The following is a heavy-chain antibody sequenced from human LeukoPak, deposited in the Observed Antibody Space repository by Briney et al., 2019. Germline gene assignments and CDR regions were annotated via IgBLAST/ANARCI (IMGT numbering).Heavy chain of an antibody. V-gene: IGHV4-34*01. J-gene: IGHJ4*02. CDR3: ARDLLMVRGVNPGY. CDR2: INHSGST. D-gene: IGHD3-10*01. Sequence: SETLSLTCAVYGGSFSGYYWSWIRQPPGKGLEWIGEINHSGSTNYNASLKSRVTISVDTSKNQFSLKLSSVTAADTAVYYCARDLLMVRGVNPGYWGQGTLVTVSS. CDR1: GGSFSGYY.